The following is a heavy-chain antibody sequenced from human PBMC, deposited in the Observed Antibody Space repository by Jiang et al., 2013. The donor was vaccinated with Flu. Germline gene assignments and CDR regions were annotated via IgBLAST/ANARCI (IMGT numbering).Heavy chain of an antibody. CDR3: ARDGCSSTSCPYYYYYYGMDV. V-gene: IGHV3-33*01. D-gene: IGHD2-2*01. Sequence: AVIWYDGSNKYYADSVKGRFTISRDNSKNTLYLQMNSLRAEDTAVYYCARDGCSSTSCPYYYYYYGMDVWGQGTTVTVSS. J-gene: IGHJ6*02. CDR2: IWYDGSNK.